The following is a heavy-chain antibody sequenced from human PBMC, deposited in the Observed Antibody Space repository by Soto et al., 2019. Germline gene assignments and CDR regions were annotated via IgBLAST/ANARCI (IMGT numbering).Heavy chain of an antibody. D-gene: IGHD6-19*01. V-gene: IGHV3-66*01. Sequence: EVQLVESGGGLVQPGGSLRLSCAASGFTVSSNYMSWVRQAPGKGLEWVSVIYSGGSTYYADSVKGRFTISRDNSKNTRYLQRNSLRAEDTAVYYCARDRPYSSGWYHDYWGQGTLVTVSS. CDR3: ARDRPYSSGWYHDY. CDR2: IYSGGST. J-gene: IGHJ4*02. CDR1: GFTVSSNY.